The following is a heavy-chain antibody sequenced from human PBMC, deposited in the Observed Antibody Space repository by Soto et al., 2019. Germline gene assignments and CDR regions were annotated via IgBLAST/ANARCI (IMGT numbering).Heavy chain of an antibody. V-gene: IGHV3-23*01. CDR3: AKGRCGSGSLTPRVDF. CDR2: ISGGGDTT. J-gene: IGHJ4*02. Sequence: EVQLLESGGGLVQPGGSLRLSCAASGFTFNNYAMTWVRQAPGKGLEWVSAISGGGDTTSYADSVKGRFTVSRDGSKTTLYLQMSSLRAEDTALYYCAKGRCGSGSLTPRVDFWGQGTLVTVSS. CDR1: GFTFNNYA. D-gene: IGHD3-10*01.